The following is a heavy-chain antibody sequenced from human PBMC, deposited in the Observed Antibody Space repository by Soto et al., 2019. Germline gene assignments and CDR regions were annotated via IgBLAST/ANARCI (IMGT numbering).Heavy chain of an antibody. D-gene: IGHD1-1*01. CDR1: GGTFSSYA. CDR2: XIPIFGTA. V-gene: IGHV1-69*01. Sequence: QVQLVQSGAEVKKPGSSVKVSCKASGGTFSSYAISXXRQAXGQGLEWXXGXIPIFGTANYAQKFQGRVTITADESTXTAYMELSSXXXXXXXXXXXXXXXXXXXXXXSRTTYFDYWGQGTLVTVSS. CDR3: XXXXXXXXXXXSRTTYFDY. J-gene: IGHJ4*02.